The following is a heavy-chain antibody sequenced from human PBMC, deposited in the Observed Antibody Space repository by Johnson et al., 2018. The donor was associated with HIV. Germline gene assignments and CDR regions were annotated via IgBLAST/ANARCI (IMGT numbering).Heavy chain of an antibody. J-gene: IGHJ3*02. D-gene: IGHD3-22*01. Sequence: VQLVESGGGLAKPAWSPRLSCGASQFTFSSYYMNCVCKASGNGLELVGQLNPNGGITYLIDSGKDRFSTSRDNAKNTLHLQMNSLRAEDTALYYCAKGYDSSGYQGNGAFDIWGQGTMVTVSS. V-gene: IGHV3-25*03. CDR3: AKGYDSSGYQGNGAFDI. CDR1: QFTFSSYY. CDR2: LNPNGGIT.